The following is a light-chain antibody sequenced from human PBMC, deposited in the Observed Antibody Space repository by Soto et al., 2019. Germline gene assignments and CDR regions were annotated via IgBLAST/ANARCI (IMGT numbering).Light chain of an antibody. V-gene: IGLV2-11*01. J-gene: IGLJ1*01. CDR2: DVI. CDR3: CSYAGSYTHV. Sequence: QSALTQPLSVSGSPGQSVTISCTGTSSDIGGYNYVSWYQQHPGKAPKLMIYDVIKRPSGVPDRFSGSKSGNTASLTIYGLQAEDEADYYCCSYAGSYTHVFGTGTKLTV. CDR1: SSDIGGYNY.